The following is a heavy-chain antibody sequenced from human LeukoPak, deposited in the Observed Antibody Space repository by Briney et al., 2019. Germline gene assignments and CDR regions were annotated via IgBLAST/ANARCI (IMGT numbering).Heavy chain of an antibody. J-gene: IGHJ3*02. Sequence: KPSETLSLTCTVSGGSISSSSYYWSWIRQPAGKGLEWIGRIYTSGSTNYNPSLKSRVTISVDTSKNQFSLKLSSVTAADTAVYYCARTFGYSGPDGDDAFDIWGQGTMVTVSS. CDR2: IYTSGST. V-gene: IGHV4-61*02. CDR1: GGSISSSSYY. CDR3: ARTFGYSGPDGDDAFDI. D-gene: IGHD5-12*01.